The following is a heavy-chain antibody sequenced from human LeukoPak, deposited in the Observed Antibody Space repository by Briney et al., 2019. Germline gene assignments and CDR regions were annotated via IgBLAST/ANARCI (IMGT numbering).Heavy chain of an antibody. J-gene: IGHJ4*02. CDR3: AREYFDWSIYPAIGYFDY. D-gene: IGHD3-9*01. CDR1: GGHFSGYY. V-gene: IGHV4-34*01. Sequence: NPSDTVSLTCAVYGGHFSGYYWSWIRQPPGKGLEWIGEINHSGSNDHNPSLKSRVTISVDTSNNQFSLKLSSVTAAGTAVYYWAREYFDWSIYPAIGYFDYWGAASVLTVSS. CDR2: INHSGSN.